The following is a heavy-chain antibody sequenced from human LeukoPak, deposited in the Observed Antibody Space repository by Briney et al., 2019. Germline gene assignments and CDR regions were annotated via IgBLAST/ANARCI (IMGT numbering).Heavy chain of an antibody. CDR1: GFTFSSYG. CDR3: AKWDYYFDY. J-gene: IGHJ4*02. D-gene: IGHD1-26*01. V-gene: IGHV3-30*18. Sequence: GGSLTLSCPASGFTFSSYGTHWVRQPPGKGLEWVAVISYDGSNKYYADSVKGRFTISRDNSKNTLYLQMNSLRAEDTAVYYCAKWDYYFDYWGQGTLVTVSS. CDR2: ISYDGSNK.